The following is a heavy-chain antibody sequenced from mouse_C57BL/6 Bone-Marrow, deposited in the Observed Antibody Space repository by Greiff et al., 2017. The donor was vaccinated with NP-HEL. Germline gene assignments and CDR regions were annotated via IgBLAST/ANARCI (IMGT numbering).Heavy chain of an antibody. V-gene: IGHV1-55*01. J-gene: IGHJ3*01. D-gene: IGHD1-1*01. CDR3: AIEVTTVVKQPAWFAY. CDR1: GYTFTSYW. CDR2: IYPGSGST. Sequence: VQLQQPGAELVKPGASVKMSCKASGYTFTSYWITWVKQRPGQGLEWIGDIYPGSGSTNYNEKFKSKATLTVDTSSSTAYMQLSSLTSEDSAVYYCAIEVTTVVKQPAWFAYWGQGTLVTVSA.